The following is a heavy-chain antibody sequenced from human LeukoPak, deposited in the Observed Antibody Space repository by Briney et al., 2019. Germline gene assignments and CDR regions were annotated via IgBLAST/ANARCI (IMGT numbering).Heavy chain of an antibody. CDR3: ARGDGSPSGILYYGMDV. J-gene: IGHJ6*02. Sequence: KPSETLSLTCTVSGYSISSGYYWGWIRQPPGKGLEWIGTIYHSGSAYYNPSLKSRVTISVDTSKNQFSLKLSSVTTADTAVYYCARGDGSPSGILYYGMDVWGQGTTVTVSS. CDR2: IYHSGSA. D-gene: IGHD1-26*01. CDR1: GYSISSGYY. V-gene: IGHV4-38-2*02.